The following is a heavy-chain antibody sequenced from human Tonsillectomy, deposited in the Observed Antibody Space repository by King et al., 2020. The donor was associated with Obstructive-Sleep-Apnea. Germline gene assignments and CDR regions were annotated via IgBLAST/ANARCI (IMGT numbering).Heavy chain of an antibody. Sequence: VQLVESGGVLFKPGGSLRLSCAASGFSFSDYYMSCIRQAPGKGLEWVSYISISGSNIYYADSVKGRFTISRDNAKKSLYLLMNSLRAEDTAVYYCARTSAAAGRNDYWGQGTLVTVSS. V-gene: IGHV3-11*01. CDR1: GFSFSDYY. D-gene: IGHD6-13*01. CDR3: ARTSAAAGRNDY. CDR2: ISISGSNI. J-gene: IGHJ4*02.